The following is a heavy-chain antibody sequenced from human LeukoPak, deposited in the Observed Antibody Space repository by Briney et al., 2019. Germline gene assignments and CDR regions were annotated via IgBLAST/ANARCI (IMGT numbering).Heavy chain of an antibody. CDR3: ARLTVVVVAATREKRFDY. CDR2: IYYSGST. D-gene: IGHD2-15*01. V-gene: IGHV4-39*01. Sequence: SETLSLTCTVSGGSISSSSYYWGWIRQPPGKGLEWIVSIYYSGSTYYNPSLKSRVTISVDTSKNQFSLKLSSVTAADTAVYYCARLTVVVVAATREKRFDYWGQGTLVTVSS. J-gene: IGHJ4*02. CDR1: GGSISSSSYY.